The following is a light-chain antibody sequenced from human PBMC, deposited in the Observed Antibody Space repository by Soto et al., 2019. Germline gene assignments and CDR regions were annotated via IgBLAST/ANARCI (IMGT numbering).Light chain of an antibody. V-gene: IGKV4-1*01. CDR1: QSVLYSSNNKNY. Sequence: DIVMTQSPDSRAVSLGERATINCKSSQSVLYSSNNKNYLAWYQQKPGQPPKLLIYWASTRESGVPDRFSGSGSGTDVTLTISSLQAEDVAVYYCQQYYSTPYTFGQGTKLEIK. J-gene: IGKJ2*01. CDR2: WAS. CDR3: QQYYSTPYT.